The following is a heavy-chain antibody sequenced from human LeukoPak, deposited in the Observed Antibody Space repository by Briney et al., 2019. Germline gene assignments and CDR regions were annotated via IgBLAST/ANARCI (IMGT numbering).Heavy chain of an antibody. V-gene: IGHV1-2*02. D-gene: IGHD3-10*01. CDR2: INPNSGGT. Sequence: ASVKVSCKASGYTFTGYYMHWVRQAPGQGLEWMGWINPNSGGTNYAQKFQGRVTMTRDTSISTAYMELSRLRSDDTAVYYCAREGGFDYYGSGSLVYWGQGTLVTVSS. CDR1: GYTFTGYY. J-gene: IGHJ4*02. CDR3: AREGGFDYYGSGSLVY.